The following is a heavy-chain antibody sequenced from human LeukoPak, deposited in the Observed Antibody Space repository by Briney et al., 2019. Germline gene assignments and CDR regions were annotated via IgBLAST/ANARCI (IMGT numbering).Heavy chain of an antibody. CDR1: GFTFSSYW. J-gene: IGHJ4*01. CDR3: ASTGSYGY. CDR2: ISSDGIT. V-gene: IGHV3-74*03. D-gene: IGHD3-10*01. Sequence: PGGSLRLSCAASGFTFSSYWMHWVRQAPGKGLVWVSRISSDGITMYADSVKGRFTISRDNAKNTLSLQMNSLRGEDTAVYYCASTGSYGYWGQGTLVTVSS.